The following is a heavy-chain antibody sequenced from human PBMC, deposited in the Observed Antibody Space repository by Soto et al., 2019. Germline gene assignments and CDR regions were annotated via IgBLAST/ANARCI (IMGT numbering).Heavy chain of an antibody. Sequence: QVQLVQSGAEVKTPGSSLKVSCKVSGSRFSNYVISWVRQAHGHGLEWLGRIIPIFNSTKYAQSFQGRVTITADKSTSTASLEVSSLRSDDTAVYYCAREGRGKKAGYNGLVSLGYWGQGTLVTVSS. CDR3: AREGRGKKAGYNGLVSLGY. CDR1: GSRFSNYV. CDR2: IIPIFNST. D-gene: IGHD2-2*02. V-gene: IGHV1-69*06. J-gene: IGHJ4*02.